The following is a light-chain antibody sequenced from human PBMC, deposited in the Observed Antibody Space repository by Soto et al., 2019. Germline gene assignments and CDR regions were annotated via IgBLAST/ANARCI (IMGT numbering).Light chain of an antibody. CDR1: SSDVGGYNY. V-gene: IGLV2-8*01. CDR3: SSYAGSNYV. J-gene: IGLJ1*01. CDR2: EVS. Sequence: QSVLTQPPSASVSPGQSVTISCTGTSSDVGGYNYVSWYQQHPGKAPKLMIYEVSKRPSGVPDRFSGSKSGNTASLTVSGLQAEDEADYYCSSYAGSNYVFGTGTKVT.